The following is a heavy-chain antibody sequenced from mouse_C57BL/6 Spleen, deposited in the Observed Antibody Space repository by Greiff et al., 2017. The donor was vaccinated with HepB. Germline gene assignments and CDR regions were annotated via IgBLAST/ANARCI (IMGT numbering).Heavy chain of an antibody. CDR1: GYTFTDYY. J-gene: IGHJ2*01. CDR3: ARDGYDGGGYFDY. Sequence: EVQLQQSGPELVKPGASVKISCKASGYTFTDYYMNWVKQSHGKSLEWIGDINPNNGGTSYNQKFKGKATLTVDKSSSTAYMELRSLTSEDSAVYYCARDGYDGGGYFDYWGQGTTLTVSS. V-gene: IGHV1-26*01. CDR2: INPNNGGT. D-gene: IGHD2-2*01.